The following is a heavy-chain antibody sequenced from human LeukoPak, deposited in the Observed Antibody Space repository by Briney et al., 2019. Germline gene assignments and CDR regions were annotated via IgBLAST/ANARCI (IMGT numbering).Heavy chain of an antibody. V-gene: IGHV4-61*02. CDR2: IYTSGST. Sequence: PSETLSLTCTVSGGSISSGSYYWSWIRQPAGKGLEWIGRIYTSGSTNYNPSLKSRVTISVDTSKNQFSLKLSSVTAADTAVYYCARGILSSSWYRSPIRGYFDYWGQGTLVTVSS. CDR3: ARGILSSSWYRSPIRGYFDY. CDR1: GGSISSGSYY. J-gene: IGHJ4*02. D-gene: IGHD6-13*01.